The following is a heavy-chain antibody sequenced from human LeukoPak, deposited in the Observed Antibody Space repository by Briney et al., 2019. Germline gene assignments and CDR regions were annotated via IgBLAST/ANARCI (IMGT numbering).Heavy chain of an antibody. CDR1: GFTFRSYV. Sequence: GGSLGLSCAASGFTFRSYVMSWVRQVPGKGLEWVSAITGDGGGTNHADSVKGRFTISRDNSKNTLYLQMNSLRAEDTAVYYCAKETSSGNFVTLDCWGQGTLVTVSS. V-gene: IGHV3-23*01. CDR3: AKETSSGNFVTLDC. CDR2: ITGDGGGT. D-gene: IGHD1-26*01. J-gene: IGHJ4*02.